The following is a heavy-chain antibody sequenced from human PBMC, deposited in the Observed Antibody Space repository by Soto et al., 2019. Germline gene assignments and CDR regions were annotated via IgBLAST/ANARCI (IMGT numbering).Heavy chain of an antibody. CDR2: IYYTGST. J-gene: IGHJ3*02. V-gene: IGHV4-59*01. D-gene: IGHD2-21*02. CDR1: GGPLSSFY. Sequence: LSLTCNSSGGPLSSFYYSWIRQAPGKGLEWIGYIYYTGSTNYNPSLKSRVTMSVDTSKNQFSLELTSVTAADTAVYFCAVTRGGAHPHDIWGQGTMVTVSS. CDR3: AVTRGGAHPHDI.